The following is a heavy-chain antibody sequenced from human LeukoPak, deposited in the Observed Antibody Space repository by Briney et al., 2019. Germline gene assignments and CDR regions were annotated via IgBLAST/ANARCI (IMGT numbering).Heavy chain of an antibody. V-gene: IGHV3-23*01. CDR3: AKDLGSGSYYRYYYGMDV. D-gene: IGHD3-10*02. CDR1: GFTFSSYA. Sequence: GGSLRLSCAASGFTFSSYAMSWVRQAPGKGLEWVSAISGSGGSTYYTDSVKGRFTISRDNSKNTLYLQMNSLRAEDTAVYYCAKDLGSGSYYRYYYGMDVWGQGTTVTVSS. CDR2: ISGSGGST. J-gene: IGHJ6*02.